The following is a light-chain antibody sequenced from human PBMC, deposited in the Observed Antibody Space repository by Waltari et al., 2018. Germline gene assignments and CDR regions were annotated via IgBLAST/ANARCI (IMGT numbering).Light chain of an antibody. J-gene: IGLJ2*01. CDR3: SSQSSNDVVL. Sequence: QSALTQPASVSGSPGQSVTIFCAGTSNDVGGYNSVSWYQEHPGQAPRVIIDDVSERPSGVSGRCSGAKSDNTAALTLAGLQAEDEAEYYCSSQSSNDVVLFGGGTKLTVL. CDR1: SNDVGGYNS. V-gene: IGLV2-14*01. CDR2: DVS.